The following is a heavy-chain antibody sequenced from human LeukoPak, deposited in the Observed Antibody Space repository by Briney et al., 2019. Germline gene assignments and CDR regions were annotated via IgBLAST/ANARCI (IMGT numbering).Heavy chain of an antibody. CDR2: LDPEDGET. J-gene: IGHJ4*02. V-gene: IGHV1-24*01. Sequence: ASVKVSCKVSGYTLTELSMHWVRQAPGKGLEWMGGLDPEDGETIYAQKFQGRVTMTEDTSTDTAYMELSSLRSEDTAMYYCATDGPNYYGSGSYYDYWGQGTLVTVSS. CDR1: GYTLTELS. CDR3: ATDGPNYYGSGSYYDY. D-gene: IGHD3-10*01.